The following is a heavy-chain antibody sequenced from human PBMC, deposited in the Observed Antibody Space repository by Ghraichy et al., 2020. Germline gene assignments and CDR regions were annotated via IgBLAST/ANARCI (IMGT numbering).Heavy chain of an antibody. J-gene: IGHJ5*02. CDR2: ISGSGGTT. CDR1: GFTFSSYA. CDR3: AKEQTRGLVRGAFDP. D-gene: IGHD3-10*01. V-gene: IGHV3-23*01. Sequence: GGSLRLSCAASGFTFSSYALSWVRQAPEMGLEWVSGISGSGGTTSYAESVRGRFTISRDNSKNTLYLQMNRLRAEDTAVYYCAKEQTRGLVRGAFDPWGQGTLVTVSS.